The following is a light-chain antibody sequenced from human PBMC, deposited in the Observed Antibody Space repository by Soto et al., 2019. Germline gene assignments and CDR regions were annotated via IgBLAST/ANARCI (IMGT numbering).Light chain of an antibody. V-gene: IGKV1-5*03. CDR3: KQYNSYST. Sequence: SPSTLSSSVGDRVTITCRASQSISSWLAWFQQKPGKAPKLLIYKASTLKSGVQSRLSGSGSGTEFPLTIRSLQPDDFATYYCKQYNSYSTCGQGTRLEIK. CDR2: KAS. CDR1: QSISSW. J-gene: IGKJ5*01.